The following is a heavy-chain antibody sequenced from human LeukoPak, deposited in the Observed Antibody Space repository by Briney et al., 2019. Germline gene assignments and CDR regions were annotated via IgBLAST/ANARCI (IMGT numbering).Heavy chain of an antibody. J-gene: IGHJ3*02. CDR1: GYTFTSYD. Sequence: GASVKVSCKASGYTFTSYDINWVRQATGQGLEWMGWMNPNSGNTGYAQKFQGRVTMTMSTSISTAYMELSSLRSEDTAVYYCARRGWGDRGAFDIWGQGTMVTVSS. CDR2: MNPNSGNT. CDR3: ARRGWGDRGAFDI. V-gene: IGHV1-8*01. D-gene: IGHD2-21*01.